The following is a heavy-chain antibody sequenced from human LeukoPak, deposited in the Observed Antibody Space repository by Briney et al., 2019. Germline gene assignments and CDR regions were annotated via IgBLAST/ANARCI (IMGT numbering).Heavy chain of an antibody. V-gene: IGHV4-31*03. J-gene: IGHJ6*02. CDR2: IYYSGST. D-gene: IGHD1-14*01. Sequence: PSETLSLTCTVSGGSISSGGYYWSWIRQHPGKGLEWIGYIYYSGSTYYNPSLKSRVTISVDTSKNQFSLKLSSVTAADTAVYYCARDKLEPPYYYYYYGMDAWGQGTTVTVSS. CDR3: ARDKLEPPYYYYYYGMDA. CDR1: GGSISSGGYY.